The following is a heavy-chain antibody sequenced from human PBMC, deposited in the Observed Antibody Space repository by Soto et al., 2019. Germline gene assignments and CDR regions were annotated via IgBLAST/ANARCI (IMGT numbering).Heavy chain of an antibody. CDR2: ISAHNGNT. J-gene: IGHJ3*01. V-gene: IGHV1-18*04. CDR1: GYTFTYNG. CDR3: ARGRGYSYAEDPLQN. Sequence: QVQLVQSGGEMKKPGASMRVSCKTSGYTFTYNGITWVRQAPGQGLEWMGWISAHNGNTKSAEKFQGRFTMSTDTSTSTAHMELTSLTSDDTAVYYCARGRGYSYAEDPLQNWGQETMVSVSS. D-gene: IGHD5-18*01.